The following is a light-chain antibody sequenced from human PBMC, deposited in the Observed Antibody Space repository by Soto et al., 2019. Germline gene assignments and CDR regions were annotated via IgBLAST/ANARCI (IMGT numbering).Light chain of an antibody. J-gene: IGKJ4*01. V-gene: IGKV3D-20*02. CDR3: QQRNKWPPVT. CDR1: QSVSSSY. Sequence: EIVMTQSPATRSGCPLGRARRGFRASQSVSSSYLAWYQQKPGQAPRLLIYGASSRATGIPDRFSGSGSGTDFTLTISRLEPEDFAVYYCQQRNKWPPVTFGGGTKVDI. CDR2: GAS.